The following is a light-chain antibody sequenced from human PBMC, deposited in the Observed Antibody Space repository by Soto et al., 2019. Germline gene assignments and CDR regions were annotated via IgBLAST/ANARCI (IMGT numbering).Light chain of an antibody. Sequence: EIVLTQSPGTLSLSPGERATLSCRASQSVSSSYLAWYQQKPGQAPRLLIYGASIRATGIPDRFSGSGSGTDFTITISRLEPEDFAVYYCQQYGSSPLITFGQGTRLEIK. CDR3: QQYGSSPLIT. V-gene: IGKV3-20*01. J-gene: IGKJ5*01. CDR1: QSVSSSY. CDR2: GAS.